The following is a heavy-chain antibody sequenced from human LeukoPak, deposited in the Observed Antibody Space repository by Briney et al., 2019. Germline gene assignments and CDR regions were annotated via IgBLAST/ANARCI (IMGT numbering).Heavy chain of an antibody. CDR1: GFTFSSYA. J-gene: IGHJ4*02. Sequence: GGSLRLSCAASGFTFSSYAMHWVRQAPGKGLEWVAVISYDGSNKYYADSVKGRFTISRDNSKNTLYLQMNSLRAEDTAVYYCARDRDALGVVTDPGSDYWGQGTLVTVSS. D-gene: IGHD2-21*02. CDR3: ARDRDALGVVTDPGSDY. CDR2: ISYDGSNK. V-gene: IGHV3-30-3*01.